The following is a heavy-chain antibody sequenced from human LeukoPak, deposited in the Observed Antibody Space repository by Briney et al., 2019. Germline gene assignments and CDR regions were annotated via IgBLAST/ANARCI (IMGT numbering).Heavy chain of an antibody. CDR3: SRTDGSGLYYYSSGMDF. CDR2: INPNSGGT. V-gene: IGHV1-2*02. Sequence: ASVKVSCKASGYTFAGYYIHWVRQAPGQGPEWMGWINPNSGGTNFAQKFQGRVTMTRDTSISTAYMELSRLRSDDTAVYYCSRTDGSGLYYYSSGMDFWGQGTTVTVSS. CDR1: GYTFAGYY. D-gene: IGHD3-10*01. J-gene: IGHJ6*02.